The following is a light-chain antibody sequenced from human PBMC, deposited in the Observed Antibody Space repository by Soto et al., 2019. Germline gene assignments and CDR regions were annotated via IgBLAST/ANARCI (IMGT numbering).Light chain of an antibody. CDR2: KVS. CDR1: QSVSPW. J-gene: IGKJ1*01. Sequence: DIQMTQSPSTLSASVGDRVTITCRASQSVSPWLAWYQQKPGKAPDLLIYKVSTLESGVPSRFSGSGSGTEFTLTISSLQPDDSATCYCQHYNSYSTFGQGTKVEIK. V-gene: IGKV1-5*03. CDR3: QHYNSYST.